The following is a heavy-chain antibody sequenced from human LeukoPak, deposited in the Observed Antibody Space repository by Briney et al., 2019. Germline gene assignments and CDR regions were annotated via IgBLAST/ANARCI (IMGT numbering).Heavy chain of an antibody. CDR3: ARELTGAEGLFFYFYLDV. CDR1: GASVSSYY. Sequence: SETLSLTCTVSGASVSSYYFNWIRQTPGRGLEWIGSISYTGTTNYNPSLKSRVTISVDTSKNQFSLKLTSVTAADTAIYYCARELTGAEGLFFYFYLDVWGTGTTVTVSS. CDR2: ISYTGTT. V-gene: IGHV4-59*02. J-gene: IGHJ6*03. D-gene: IGHD6-19*01.